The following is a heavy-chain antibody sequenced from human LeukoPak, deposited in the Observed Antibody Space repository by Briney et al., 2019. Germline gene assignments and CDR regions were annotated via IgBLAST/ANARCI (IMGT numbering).Heavy chain of an antibody. CDR1: GGSISSGGYY. D-gene: IGHD3-10*01. V-gene: IGHV4-31*03. Sequence: SETLSLTCTVSGGSISSGGYYRNWIRQHPGKGLEWIGYIYYSGSTYCNPSPKSRVIISVDTSKNQFSLKLSSVTAAGTAVYYCAREGYYGSGSYFPWGQGTLVTVSS. CDR2: IYYSGST. J-gene: IGHJ5*02. CDR3: AREGYYGSGSYFP.